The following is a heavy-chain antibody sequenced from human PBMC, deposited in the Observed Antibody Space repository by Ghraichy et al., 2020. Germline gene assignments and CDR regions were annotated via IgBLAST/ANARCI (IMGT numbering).Heavy chain of an antibody. Sequence: SETLSLICTVSGGSIRSQFWSWIRPPPGKGLEWIGYISYPGHNNYSPSLGGRATISLDTSKNQFSLSLTSVNAADTAVYYCARRGRGYSLYYYRLDVWGPGTTVTVSS. CDR1: GGSIRSQF. V-gene: IGHV4-59*08. CDR2: ISYPGHN. D-gene: IGHD5-18*01. J-gene: IGHJ6*02. CDR3: ARRGRGYSLYYYRLDV.